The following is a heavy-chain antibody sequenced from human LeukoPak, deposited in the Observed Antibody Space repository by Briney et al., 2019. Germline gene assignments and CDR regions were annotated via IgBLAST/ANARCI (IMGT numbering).Heavy chain of an antibody. CDR1: GFTFSSYG. CDR2: ISYDGSNK. Sequence: PGGSLRLSCAASGFTFSSYGMHWVRQAPGKGLEWVAVISYDGSNKYYADSVKGRFTISRDNSKNTLYLQMNSLRAEDTAVYYCAKETTATSLFDYWGQGTLVTVSS. J-gene: IGHJ4*02. CDR3: AKETTATSLFDY. D-gene: IGHD4-17*01. V-gene: IGHV3-30*18.